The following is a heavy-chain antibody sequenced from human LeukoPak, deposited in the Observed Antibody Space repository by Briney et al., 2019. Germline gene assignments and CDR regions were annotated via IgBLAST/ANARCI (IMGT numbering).Heavy chain of an antibody. Sequence: GRSLRLSCAASGFTFSNYDMHWVRQAPGKGLEWVAVISYDGSNKYYADSVKGRFTVSRDNSKNTLHLQMNSLRAEDTAVYYCAKGQEEFYYYYGMDVWDPGTTVTVSS. V-gene: IGHV3-30*18. CDR2: ISYDGSNK. CDR1: GFTFSNYD. CDR3: AKGQEEFYYYYGMDV. J-gene: IGHJ6*02.